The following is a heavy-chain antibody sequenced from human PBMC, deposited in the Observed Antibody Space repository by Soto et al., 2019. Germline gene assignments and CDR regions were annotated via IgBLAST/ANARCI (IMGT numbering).Heavy chain of an antibody. CDR1: GGSFSGYY. D-gene: IGHD3-16*01. CDR2: LNHSGST. J-gene: IGHJ4*02. CDR3: ARSRLGRRSSWNDY. Sequence: SETLSLTCAVYGGSFSGYYWSWIRQPPGKGLEWIGELNHSGSTNYNPSLKSRVTISVDTSKNQFSLKLSSVTAADTAVYYCARSRLGRRSSWNDYWGQGTLVTVSS. V-gene: IGHV4-34*01.